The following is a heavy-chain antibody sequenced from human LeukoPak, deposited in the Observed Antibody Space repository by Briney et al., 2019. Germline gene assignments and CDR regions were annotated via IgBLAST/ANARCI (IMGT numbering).Heavy chain of an antibody. CDR2: ISAYNGDT. CDR3: ARHIAAAGEWFDP. V-gene: IGHV1-18*01. CDR1: GYTFTSHS. Sequence: ASVKVSCKTSGYTFTSHSITWVRQAPGQGLEWMGWISAYNGDTRYAQNLQGRVTMTTDTSTSTAYMELRSLRSDDTAVYYCARHIAAAGEWFDPWGQGTLVTVSS. D-gene: IGHD6-13*01. J-gene: IGHJ5*02.